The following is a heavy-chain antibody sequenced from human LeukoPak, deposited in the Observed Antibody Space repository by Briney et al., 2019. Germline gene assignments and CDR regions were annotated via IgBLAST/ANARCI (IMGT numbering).Heavy chain of an antibody. CDR3: ARDGGYSYGFDY. CDR2: IYYSGST. CDR1: GGSISSGGYY. Sequence: SETLSLTSTVSGGSISSGGYYWSWIRQHPGKGLEWIGYIYYSGSTYYNPSLKSRVTISVDTSKNQFSLKLSSVTAADTAVYYCARDGGYSYGFDYWGQGTLVTVSS. V-gene: IGHV4-31*03. D-gene: IGHD5-18*01. J-gene: IGHJ4*02.